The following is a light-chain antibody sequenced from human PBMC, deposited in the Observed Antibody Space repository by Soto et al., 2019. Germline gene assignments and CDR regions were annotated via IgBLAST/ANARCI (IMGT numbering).Light chain of an antibody. Sequence: IQMTQSPSSVSASVGDRVTITCRASQPISTWLAWYQQKPGKAPKLLIYAASSLRSGVPSRFSDSGSGTDFSLTLRSLQAEDFATYSRQQANNIPPWTFGQGTKVEIK. CDR2: AAS. J-gene: IGKJ1*01. CDR1: QPISTW. V-gene: IGKV1-12*01. CDR3: QQANNIPPWT.